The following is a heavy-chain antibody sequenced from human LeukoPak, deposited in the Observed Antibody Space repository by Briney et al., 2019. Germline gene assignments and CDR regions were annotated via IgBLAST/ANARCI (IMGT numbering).Heavy chain of an antibody. D-gene: IGHD6-13*01. Sequence: PSETLSLTCTVSGGSISSYYWSWIRQPPGEGLEWIGYIYYSGSTNYNPSLKSRVTISVDTSKNQFSLKLSSVTAADTAVYFCAGGDSSSWYRFFDYWGQGTLVTVSS. J-gene: IGHJ4*02. CDR2: IYYSGST. CDR3: AGGDSSSWYRFFDY. CDR1: GGSISSYY. V-gene: IGHV4-59*01.